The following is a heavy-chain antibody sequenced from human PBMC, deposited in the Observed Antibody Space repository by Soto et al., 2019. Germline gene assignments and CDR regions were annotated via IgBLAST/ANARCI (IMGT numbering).Heavy chain of an antibody. V-gene: IGHV1-18*01. CDR2: ISAHNGNT. CDR1: GYTFTSYG. Sequence: QVHLVQSGAEVKKPGASVKVSCKASGYTFTSYGITWVRQAPGQGLEWMGWISAHNGNTDYAQKLQGRVTVTRDTPTSTAYRELRRLRSAATAVSYCARGRDGDSWGQGALVTVSS. J-gene: IGHJ4*02. CDR3: ARGRDGDS.